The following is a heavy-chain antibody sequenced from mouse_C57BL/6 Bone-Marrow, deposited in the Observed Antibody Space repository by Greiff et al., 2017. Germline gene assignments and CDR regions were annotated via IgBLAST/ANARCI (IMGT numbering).Heavy chain of an antibody. CDR3: ASSLTYYAMDY. CDR1: GFSLTSYG. J-gene: IGHJ4*01. Sequence: VKLMESGPGLVAPSQSLSITCTVSGFSLTSYGVDWVRQSPGQGLEWLGVIWGVGSTNYNSSPKSRLSISKNNCKSQIFLKRNSLQTDDTAMYYCASSLTYYAMDYWGQGTSVTVSA. D-gene: IGHD4-1*01. CDR2: IWGVGST. V-gene: IGHV2-6*01.